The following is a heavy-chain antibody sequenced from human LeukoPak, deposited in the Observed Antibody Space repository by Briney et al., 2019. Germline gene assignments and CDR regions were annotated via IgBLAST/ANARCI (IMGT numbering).Heavy chain of an antibody. CDR1: GFTFSSYS. D-gene: IGHD4-17*01. CDR3: ATGYGDYYFDY. Sequence: GGSLRLSCAASGFTFSSYSMNWVRQAPGKGLEWVSAISSGSEYIYYADSVKGRFTISRDNAKNSLYLQMNSLRAEDTAVYYCATGYGDYYFDYWGQGTLVTVSS. V-gene: IGHV3-21*01. CDR2: ISSGSEYI. J-gene: IGHJ4*02.